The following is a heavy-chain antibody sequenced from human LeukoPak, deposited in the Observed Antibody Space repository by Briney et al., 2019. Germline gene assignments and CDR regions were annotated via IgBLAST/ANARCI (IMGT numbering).Heavy chain of an antibody. Sequence: GGSLRLSCAASGFTFTSFSMNWVRQAPGKGLEWISYITSSSSSTYYADSVKGRFTISRDNAKNSLYLQMNSLRAEDTAVYYCARVIGSYGDSAYWGQGTLVTVSS. CDR2: ITSSSSST. D-gene: IGHD4-17*01. CDR1: GFTFTSFS. J-gene: IGHJ4*02. CDR3: ARVIGSYGDSAY. V-gene: IGHV3-48*04.